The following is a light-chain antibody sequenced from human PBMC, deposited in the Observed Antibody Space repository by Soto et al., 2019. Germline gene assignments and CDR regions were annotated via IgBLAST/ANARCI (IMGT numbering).Light chain of an antibody. CDR2: WAS. CDR3: QQYYSPPLT. J-gene: IGKJ4*01. CDR1: QTVLYSSNNKNF. V-gene: IGKV4-1*01. Sequence: DIVMTQSPDSLAVSLGERATINCKSSQTVLYSSNNKNFLAWYQQKPGQPPKLLIYWASTRESGVPDRFSGSGSGTDFTLTINSLQAEDVAVYYCQQYYSPPLTFGGGTKVDIK.